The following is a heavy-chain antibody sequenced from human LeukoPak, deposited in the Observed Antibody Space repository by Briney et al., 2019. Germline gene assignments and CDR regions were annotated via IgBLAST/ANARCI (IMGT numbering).Heavy chain of an antibody. CDR2: ISSSGSTI. J-gene: IGHJ4*02. V-gene: IGHV3-48*03. CDR1: GFTFSSYE. Sequence: GGSLRLSCAASGFTFSSYEMNWVRQAPGKGLEWVSYISSSGSTIYYADSVKGRFTIPRDNAKNSLYLQMNSLRAEDTAVYYCARDAEGYFDYWGQGTLVTVSS. CDR3: ARDAEGYFDY.